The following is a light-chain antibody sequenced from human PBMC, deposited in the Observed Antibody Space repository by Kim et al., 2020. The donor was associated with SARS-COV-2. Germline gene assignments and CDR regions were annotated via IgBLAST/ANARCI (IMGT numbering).Light chain of an antibody. CDR1: RSNIGSNP. CDR3: AAWDESLDGFLV. J-gene: IGLJ2*01. CDR2: SNS. V-gene: IGLV1-44*01. Sequence: VILACSGTRSNIGSNPVNWCQPVPGTAPKLLIYSNSDRPSGVPDRFTASKSDTSAALAISGLQSEDETTYYCAAWDESLDGFLVFGGGTQLTVL.